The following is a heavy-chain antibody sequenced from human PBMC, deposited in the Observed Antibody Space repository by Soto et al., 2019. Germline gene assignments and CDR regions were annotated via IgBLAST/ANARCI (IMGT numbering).Heavy chain of an antibody. V-gene: IGHV3-30-3*01. CDR3: AREVLVDYGDYYGMDV. J-gene: IGHJ6*02. Sequence: PGGSLRLSCAASGFTFSSYAMHWVRQAPGKGLEWVAVISYDGSNKYYADSVKGRFTISRDNSKNTLYLQMNSLRAEDTAVYYCAREVLVDYGDYYGMDVLGQGTTVTVSS. CDR2: ISYDGSNK. D-gene: IGHD4-17*01. CDR1: GFTFSSYA.